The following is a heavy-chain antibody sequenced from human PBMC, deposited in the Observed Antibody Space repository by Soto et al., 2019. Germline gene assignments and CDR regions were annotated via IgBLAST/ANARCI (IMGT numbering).Heavy chain of an antibody. J-gene: IGHJ5*02. V-gene: IGHV1-69*01. D-gene: IGHD5-12*01. CDR2: IIPIFGTT. CDR1: GGTFSSYA. CDR3: ARDDSGRGWFDP. Sequence: QVQLVQSGTEVKNPGSSVKVSCKASGGTFSSYAINWVRQAPGQGLEWMGGIIPIFGTTNSAQKFQGRVTVTAGETPSTAYMELRRLRSEDTAVYYCARDDSGRGWFDPWGQGTLVTVSS.